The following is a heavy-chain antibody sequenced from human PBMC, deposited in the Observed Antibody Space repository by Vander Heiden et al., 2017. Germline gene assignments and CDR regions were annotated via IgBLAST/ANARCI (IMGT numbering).Heavy chain of an antibody. CDR2: IFNSGSA. D-gene: IGHD5-18*01. CDR3: ASRGYSFGTYYYYAMDV. V-gene: IGHV4-59*01. Sequence: QVQLQESGPGLVKPSKTLSLTCTFPGGSIGTYYWSWIRLRPGKGQELIGYIFNSGSANYNPSLKSRVTISLDTSKNQCSLKLTSVTAADTAVYYCASRGYSFGTYYYYAMDVWGQGTRVSVSS. CDR1: GGSIGTYY. J-gene: IGHJ6*02.